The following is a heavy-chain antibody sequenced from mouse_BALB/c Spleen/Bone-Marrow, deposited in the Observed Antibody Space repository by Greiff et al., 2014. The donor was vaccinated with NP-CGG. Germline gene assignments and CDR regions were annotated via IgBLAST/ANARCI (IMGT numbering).Heavy chain of an antibody. CDR3: ARELSWYFDV. D-gene: IGHD1-1*02. Sequence: VQLQQSGPELVKPGASVKISCKASGYTFTDYNMHWVEQSHGKSLEWIGYIYPYNGGTGHNQKFKSKATLTVDNSSSTAYMELRSLTSEDSAVYYCARELSWYFDVWGAGTTVTVSS. CDR1: GYTFTDYN. V-gene: IGHV1S29*02. CDR2: IYPYNGGT. J-gene: IGHJ1*01.